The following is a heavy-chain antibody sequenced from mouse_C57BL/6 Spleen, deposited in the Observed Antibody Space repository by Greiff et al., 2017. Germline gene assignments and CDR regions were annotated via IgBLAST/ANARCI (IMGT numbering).Heavy chain of an antibody. CDR2: IYPYNGVS. J-gene: IGHJ4*01. V-gene: IGHV1-31*01. Sequence: EVKLVESGPELVKPGASVKISCKASGYSFTGYYMHWVKQSHGNILDWIGYIYPYNGVSSYNQKFKGKATLTVDKSSSTAYMELRSLTSEDSAVYYCARGGSYGNHALYYAMDYWGQGTSVTVSS. CDR1: GYSFTGYY. CDR3: ARGGSYGNHALYYAMDY. D-gene: IGHD2-1*01.